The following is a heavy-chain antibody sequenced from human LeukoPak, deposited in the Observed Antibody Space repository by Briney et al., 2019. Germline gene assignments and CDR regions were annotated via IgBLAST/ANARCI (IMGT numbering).Heavy chain of an antibody. J-gene: IGHJ4*02. CDR1: GFTLSSYA. V-gene: IGHV3-23*01. D-gene: IGHD5-24*01. CDR2: ISDTGNT. Sequence: GGSLRLSCAASGFTLSSYAMSWVRQAPGKGLEWVSAISDTGNTYHADSVRGRFTISRDNSRNTLYLQMNSLRAEDTAVYYCAKDDRWLQFCCWGQGTLVTVSA. CDR3: AKDDRWLQFCC.